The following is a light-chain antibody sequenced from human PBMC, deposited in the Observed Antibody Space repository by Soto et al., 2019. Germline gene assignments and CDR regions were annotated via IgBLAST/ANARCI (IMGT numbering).Light chain of an antibody. J-gene: IGKJ1*01. V-gene: IGKV1-39*01. CDR1: QSISTY. Sequence: DIQMTQSPSSLSASMGDRVTITCRASQSISTYLNWYQQKPGKAPKLLIYAASDLQSGVPSRFSGSGSGTDFTLTIASLQPEDFATYYCQQGYNTPRTFGQGTKVEI. CDR3: QQGYNTPRT. CDR2: AAS.